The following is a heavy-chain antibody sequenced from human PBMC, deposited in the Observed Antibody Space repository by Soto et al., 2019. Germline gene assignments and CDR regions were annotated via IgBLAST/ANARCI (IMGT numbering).Heavy chain of an antibody. J-gene: IGHJ4*02. CDR2: ISAHNGNT. CDR1: GYIFTTYG. CDR3: ARGRYGDY. Sequence: QVHLVQSGAEVKKPGASVKVSCKGSGYIFTTYGITWVRQAPGQGLEWMGWISAHNGNTNYAQKLQGRVTVTRDTFMSTAYMELRNLRSDDTAVYYCARGRYGDYWGQGALVNVSS. V-gene: IGHV1-18*01. D-gene: IGHD1-1*01.